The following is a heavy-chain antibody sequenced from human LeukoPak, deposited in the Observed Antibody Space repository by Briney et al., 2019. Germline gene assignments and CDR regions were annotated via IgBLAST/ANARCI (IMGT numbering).Heavy chain of an antibody. Sequence: PGGSLRLSCAASGFTFSSYAMSWVRQAPGKGLEWVSAISGSGGSTYYADSVKGRFTISRDNSKNTLYLQMNSLRAEDTAVYYCAKDIDTAMVPHYYYYGMDVWGQGTTVTVSS. CDR2: ISGSGGST. V-gene: IGHV3-23*01. CDR3: AKDIDTAMVPHYYYYGMDV. J-gene: IGHJ6*02. CDR1: GFTFSSYA. D-gene: IGHD5-18*01.